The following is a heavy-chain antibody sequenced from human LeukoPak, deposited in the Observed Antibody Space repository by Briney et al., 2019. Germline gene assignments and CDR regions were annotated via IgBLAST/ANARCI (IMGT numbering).Heavy chain of an antibody. D-gene: IGHD3-3*01. CDR3: ASEYYDFWSGYSSYFDC. V-gene: IGHV4-34*01. CDR1: GGSFSDYY. CDR2: INHSGST. Sequence: SETLSLTCAVYGGSFSDYYWSWIRQPPGKGLEWIGEINHSGSTIYNPSLKSRVIISVDTSKNQFSLKLSSVTAADTAVYYCASEYYDFWSGYSSYFDCWGQGTLVTVSS. J-gene: IGHJ4*02.